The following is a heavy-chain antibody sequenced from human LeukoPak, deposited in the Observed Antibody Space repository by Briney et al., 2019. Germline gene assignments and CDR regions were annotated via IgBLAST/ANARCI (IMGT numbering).Heavy chain of an antibody. D-gene: IGHD6-19*01. CDR3: ARGRPVALDP. Sequence: PSETLSLTCAVYGGSFSGYYWSWIRQPPGKGLEWIGEINHSGSTCYNPSLKSRVIISVDTSKNQFSLKLSSVTAADTAVYYCARGRPVALDPWGQGTLVTVSS. V-gene: IGHV4-34*01. CDR2: INHSGST. CDR1: GGSFSGYY. J-gene: IGHJ5*02.